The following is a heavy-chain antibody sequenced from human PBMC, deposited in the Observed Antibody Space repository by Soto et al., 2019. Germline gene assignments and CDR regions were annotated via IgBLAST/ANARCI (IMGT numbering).Heavy chain of an antibody. CDR3: ARAGRGYYIPDDYMDV. CDR2: IGTAGDT. Sequence: GGSLRLSCAASGFTFSSYDMHWVRQATGKGLEWVSAIGTAGDTYYPRSVKGRFTMSRENAKNSLYLQMNSLRAGDTAVYYCARAGRGYYIPDDYMDVWGKGTTVTVSS. CDR1: GFTFSSYD. J-gene: IGHJ6*03. V-gene: IGHV3-13*01. D-gene: IGHD3-3*01.